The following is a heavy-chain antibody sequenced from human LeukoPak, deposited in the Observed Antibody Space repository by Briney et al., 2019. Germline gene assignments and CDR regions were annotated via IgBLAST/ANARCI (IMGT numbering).Heavy chain of an antibody. Sequence: PSETLSLTCTVSGVSINGYYWNWIRQPPGKGLEWIGYIYFSGSTSYNPSLKSRVTMSVDTSRNQFSLKLSSVTAADTAVCYCARGEALVSNYGMDVWAKGTTVTVSS. D-gene: IGHD5-18*01. CDR1: GVSINGYY. V-gene: IGHV4-59*01. CDR3: ARGEALVSNYGMDV. CDR2: IYFSGST. J-gene: IGHJ6*04.